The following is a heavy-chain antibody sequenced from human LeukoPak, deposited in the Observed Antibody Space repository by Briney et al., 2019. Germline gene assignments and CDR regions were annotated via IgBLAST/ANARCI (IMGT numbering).Heavy chain of an antibody. V-gene: IGHV3-15*01. D-gene: IGHD6-19*01. J-gene: IGHJ3*02. CDR2: IKSKTDGGTT. CDR1: GFTFSNAW. CDR3: TTDIPVVPAVAGTVGGAFDI. Sequence: GGSLRLSCAASGFTFSNAWMSWVRQAPGKGLEWVGRIKSKTDGGTTDYAAPVKGRFTISRDDSKNTLYLQMNSLKTEDTAVYYCTTDIPVVPAVAGTVGGAFDIWGQGTMVTVS.